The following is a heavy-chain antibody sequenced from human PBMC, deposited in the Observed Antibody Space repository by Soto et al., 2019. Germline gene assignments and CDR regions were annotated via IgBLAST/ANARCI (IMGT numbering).Heavy chain of an antibody. J-gene: IGHJ4*02. V-gene: IGHV3-23*01. CDR1: GFTINTHA. CDR2: FSGRSGDT. CDR3: ARDSSAWPNYFDS. Sequence: GGSLRLSCAASGFTINTHAMTRVRQAPGKGLEWVSAFSGRSGDTYYAASVKGRFTISGDNSKNTVILEMNNLRAENTAVYYCARDSSAWPNYFDSWGQGIQVTVSS. D-gene: IGHD6-19*01.